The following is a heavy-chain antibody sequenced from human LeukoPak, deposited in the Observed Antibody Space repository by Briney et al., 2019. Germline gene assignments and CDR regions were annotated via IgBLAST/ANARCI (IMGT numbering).Heavy chain of an antibody. CDR2: ISYDGSKK. Sequence: GGSLRLSCEASGFTFSNYAMHWVRQAPGKGLEWVALISYDGSKKYYADSVKGRFSISRDNSKNTLYLQTNSLRAEDTAVYSSARPCSGGSCYSGSDWYFDLWGRGTLVSVSS. J-gene: IGHJ2*01. V-gene: IGHV3-30-3*01. D-gene: IGHD2-15*01. CDR3: ARPCSGGSCYSGSDWYFDL. CDR1: GFTFSNYA.